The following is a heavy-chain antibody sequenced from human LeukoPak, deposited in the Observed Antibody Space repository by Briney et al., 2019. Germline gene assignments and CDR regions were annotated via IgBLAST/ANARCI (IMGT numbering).Heavy chain of an antibody. V-gene: IGHV1-18*01. CDR3: ARDFLGRSNGGSNYFGMDV. D-gene: IGHD2-8*01. CDR1: GYTFTSYG. J-gene: IGHJ6*02. Sequence: EASVKVSCKASGYTFTSYGISWVRQAPGQGLEWMGWISAYNGNTNYAQKLQGRVTMTTDTSTSTAYMELRSLRSDDTAVYYCARDFLGRSNGGSNYFGMDVWGQGTTVTVSS. CDR2: ISAYNGNT.